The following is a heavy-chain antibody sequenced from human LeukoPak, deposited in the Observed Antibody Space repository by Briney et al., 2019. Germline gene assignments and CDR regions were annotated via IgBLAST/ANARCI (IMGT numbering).Heavy chain of an antibody. D-gene: IGHD1-1*01. V-gene: IGHV4-30-4*01. J-gene: IGHJ5*02. CDR3: ARGEWNGGFDP. CDR1: GVSISSGDYY. CDR2: IYYSGST. Sequence: PSQTLSLTCTVSGVSISSGDYYWSWIRQPPGKGLEWIGYIYYSGSTYYNPSLKSRVTISVDTSKNQFSLKLSSVTAADTAVYYCARGEWNGGFDPWGQGTLVTVSS.